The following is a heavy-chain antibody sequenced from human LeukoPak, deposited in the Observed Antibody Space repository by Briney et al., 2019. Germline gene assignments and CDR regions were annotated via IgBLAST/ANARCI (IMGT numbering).Heavy chain of an antibody. CDR3: ARDSSGWSVVY. CDR1: GYTFTSYY. Sequence: ASVKVSCKASGYTFTSYYMHWVRQAPGQGLEWMGIINPSGGSTSYAQKFQGRVTMTRDTSTSTDYMELSSLISEDTALYYCARDSSGWSVVYWGQGTLVTVSS. J-gene: IGHJ4*02. D-gene: IGHD6-19*01. V-gene: IGHV1-46*01. CDR2: INPSGGST.